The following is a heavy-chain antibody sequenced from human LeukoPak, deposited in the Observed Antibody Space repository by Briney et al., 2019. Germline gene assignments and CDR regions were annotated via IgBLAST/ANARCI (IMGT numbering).Heavy chain of an antibody. Sequence: SETLSLTCAVSGGSISSYYWSWIRQPAGKGLEWIGRIYSSGSTNYNPSLKSRVIMSVDTSKNQFSLKLTSVTAADTAVYYCAREPNYSGSYLPDYWGQGTLVTVS. CDR2: IYSSGST. CDR1: GGSISSYY. J-gene: IGHJ4*02. D-gene: IGHD1-26*01. CDR3: AREPNYSGSYLPDY. V-gene: IGHV4-4*07.